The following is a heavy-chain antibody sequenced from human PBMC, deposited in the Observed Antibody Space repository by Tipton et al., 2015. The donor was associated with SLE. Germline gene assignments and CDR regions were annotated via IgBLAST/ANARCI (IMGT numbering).Heavy chain of an antibody. D-gene: IGHD1-26*01. V-gene: IGHV3-43*01. CDR3: AREERSGSHYFLNY. CDR2: ISWDGRSK. CDR1: GFSFDDYS. J-gene: IGHJ4*02. Sequence: SLRLSCAASGFSFDDYSMHWVRQAPGKSLEWVSVISWDGRSKYYVDSVKGRFTISRGNAKNSLFLQMNSLRTEDTAVYFCAREERSGSHYFLNYWGQGALVTVS.